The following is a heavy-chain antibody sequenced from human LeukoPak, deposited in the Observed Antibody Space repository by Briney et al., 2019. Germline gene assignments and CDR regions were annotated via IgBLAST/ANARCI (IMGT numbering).Heavy chain of an antibody. CDR1: GYTFTGYY. CDR3: ARDAYIYCGGDCYPDY. J-gene: IGHJ4*02. V-gene: IGHV1-2*02. D-gene: IGHD2-21*02. CDR2: INPNSGGT. Sequence: ASVKVSCKASGYTFTGYYMHWVRQAPGQGLEWMGWINPNSGGTNYAQKFQGRVTMTRDTSISTAYMELSRLRSDDTAGYYCARDAYIYCGGDCYPDYWGQGTLITVSS.